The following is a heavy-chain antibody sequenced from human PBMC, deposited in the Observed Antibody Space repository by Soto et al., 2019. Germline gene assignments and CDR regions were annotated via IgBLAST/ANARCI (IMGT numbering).Heavy chain of an antibody. J-gene: IGHJ5*02. CDR3: ARSPGYYYDTSGYSDH. Sequence: GGSLRLSCAASGFSFSRHAMHWVRQAPEKGLEYVSAISSNGRGTYYANSVKGRFTISRDNSKNTLYLQMGSLRAEDMAVYYCARSPGYYYDTSGYSDHWGNGT. D-gene: IGHD3-22*01. CDR1: GFSFSRHA. V-gene: IGHV3-64*01. CDR2: ISSNGRGT.